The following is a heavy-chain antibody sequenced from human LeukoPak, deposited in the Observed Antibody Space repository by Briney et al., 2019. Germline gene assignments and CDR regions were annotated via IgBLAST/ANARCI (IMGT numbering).Heavy chain of an antibody. CDR3: ARGDDILTGYYPAYDY. D-gene: IGHD3-9*01. Sequence: SVKVSCKASGGTFSSYAISWVRQAPGQGLEWMGRIIPIFGIANYAQKFQGRVTSTADKSTSTAYMELSSLRSEDTAVYYCARGDDILTGYYPAYDYWGQGTLVTVSS. CDR2: IIPIFGIA. V-gene: IGHV1-69*04. J-gene: IGHJ4*02. CDR1: GGTFSSYA.